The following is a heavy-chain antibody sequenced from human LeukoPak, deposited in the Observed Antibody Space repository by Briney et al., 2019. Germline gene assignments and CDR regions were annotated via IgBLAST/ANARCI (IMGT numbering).Heavy chain of an antibody. V-gene: IGHV3-48*01. D-gene: IGHD6-19*01. J-gene: IGHJ4*02. CDR2: ISSSSSTI. CDR1: GFTFSSYS. Sequence: PGGSLRLSCAASGFTFSSYSMNWVRQAPGKGLEWVSYISSSSSTIHYADSVKGRFTISRDNAKNSLYLQMNSLRAEDTAVYYCARALQWLVDYDYWGQGTLVTVSS. CDR3: ARALQWLVDYDY.